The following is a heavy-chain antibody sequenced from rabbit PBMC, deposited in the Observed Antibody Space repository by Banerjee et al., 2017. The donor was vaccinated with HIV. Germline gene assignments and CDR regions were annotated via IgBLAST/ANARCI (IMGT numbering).Heavy chain of an antibody. Sequence: QQQLEESGGGLVQPEGSLTLTCKASGFDFSSNAMCWVRQAPGKGPEWIACIYIGGVITHYASWVNGRFTISKTSSTTVTVQMTSLTAADTATYFCARGDAGYAGYGYARSNLWGPGTLVTVS. J-gene: IGHJ4*01. D-gene: IGHD6-1*01. CDR2: IYIGGVIT. CDR3: ARGDAGYAGYGYARSNL. V-gene: IGHV1S47*01. CDR1: GFDFSSNA.